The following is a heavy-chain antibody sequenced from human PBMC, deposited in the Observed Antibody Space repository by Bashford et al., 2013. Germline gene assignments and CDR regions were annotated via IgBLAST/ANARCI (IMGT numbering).Heavy chain of an antibody. CDR3: ARDQWLVPSS. D-gene: IGHD6-19*01. J-gene: IGHJ5*02. CDR1: GYTFTSYG. Sequence: VASVKVSCKASGYTFTSYGITWLRQAPGQGLEWMGWISGYDSNAKYAQNFQGRVTMTTDTSTSTAYMDLSRLRSDDTAMYYCARDQWLVPSSWGQGTRVTVSS. CDR2: ISGYDSNA. V-gene: IGHV1-18*01.